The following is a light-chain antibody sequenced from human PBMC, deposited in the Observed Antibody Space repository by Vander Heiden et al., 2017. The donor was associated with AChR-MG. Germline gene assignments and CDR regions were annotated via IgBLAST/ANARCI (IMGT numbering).Light chain of an antibody. CDR2: WAS. J-gene: IGKJ2*01. CDR1: QSVIYSSNNKNY. V-gene: IGKV4-1*01. CDR3: QQYYSTPPYT. Sequence: DIVMTQSPDSLAVSLGERATIHCKSSQSVIYSSNNKNYLDWYQQKPGQPPKLLIYWASTRESGVPDRFSGSGSGTDFTLTISSLQAEDVAVYYCQQYYSTPPYTFGQGTKLEIK.